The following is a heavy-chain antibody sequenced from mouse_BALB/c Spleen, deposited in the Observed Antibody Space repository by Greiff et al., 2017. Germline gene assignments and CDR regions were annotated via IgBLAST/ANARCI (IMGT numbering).Heavy chain of an antibody. CDR3: ARSPTGTNYYAMDY. CDR2: ISTYYGDA. J-gene: IGHJ4*01. D-gene: IGHD4-1*02. V-gene: IGHV1S137*01. CDR1: GYTFTDYA. Sequence: QVQLQQSGAELVRPGVSVKISCKGSGYTFTDYAMHWVKQSHAKSLEWIGVISTYYGDASYNQKFKGKATMTVDKSSSTAYMELARLTSEDSAIYYCARSPTGTNYYAMDYWGQGTSVTVSS.